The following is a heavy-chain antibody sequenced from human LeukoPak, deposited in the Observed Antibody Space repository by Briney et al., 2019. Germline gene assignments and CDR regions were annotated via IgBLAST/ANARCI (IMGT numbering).Heavy chain of an antibody. J-gene: IGHJ6*02. CDR2: ISWNSGSI. CDR1: GFTFDDYA. CDR3: AKARLVYYYYYGMDV. V-gene: IGHV3-9*01. Sequence: PGGSLRLSCAASGFTFDDYAMHWVRQAPGKGLEWVSGISWNSGSIGYADSVKGRFTMSRDNAKNSLYLQMNSLRAEDTALYYCAKARLVYYYYYGMDVWSQGTTVTVSS. D-gene: IGHD6-19*01.